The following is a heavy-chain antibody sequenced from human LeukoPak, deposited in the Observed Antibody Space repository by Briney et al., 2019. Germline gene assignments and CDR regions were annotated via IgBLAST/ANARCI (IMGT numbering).Heavy chain of an antibody. CDR2: ISSSGSTI. D-gene: IGHD6-19*01. Sequence: GGSLRLSCTASGFTFSSYEMNWVRQAPGKGLGWVSYISSSGSTIYYADSVKGRFTISRDNAKNSLYLQMNSLRAEDTAVYYCARGHSSGWYDAFDIWGQGTMVTVSS. J-gene: IGHJ3*02. V-gene: IGHV3-48*03. CDR1: GFTFSSYE. CDR3: ARGHSSGWYDAFDI.